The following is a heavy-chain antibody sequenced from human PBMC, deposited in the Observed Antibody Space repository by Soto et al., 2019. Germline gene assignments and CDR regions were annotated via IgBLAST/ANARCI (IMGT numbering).Heavy chain of an antibody. D-gene: IGHD6-19*01. J-gene: IGHJ5*02. Sequence: LRLSCVASGFTFNTYSMHWVRQAPGKGLEWVSSISFASGYIYYADSVKGRFTISRDNAKNSVFLQMNSLRAEDTAVYYCARGPTHIAGTGVGWFDTWGQGTLVTVSS. CDR1: GFTFNTYS. V-gene: IGHV3-21*01. CDR3: ARGPTHIAGTGVGWFDT. CDR2: ISFASGYI.